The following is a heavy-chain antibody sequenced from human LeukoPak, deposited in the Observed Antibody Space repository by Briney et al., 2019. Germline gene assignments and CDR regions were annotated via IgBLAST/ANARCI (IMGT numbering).Heavy chain of an antibody. J-gene: IGHJ4*02. Sequence: GGSLRLSCAASGFTFSSYAMSWVRQAPGKGPEWVSAISGSGYSTYYADSVKGRFTISRDNSKNTLYLQMNSLRAEGTAVYYCAKEAGYSGYDYPDYWGQGTLVTVSS. D-gene: IGHD5-12*01. CDR3: AKEAGYSGYDYPDY. CDR2: ISGSGYST. CDR1: GFTFSSYA. V-gene: IGHV3-23*01.